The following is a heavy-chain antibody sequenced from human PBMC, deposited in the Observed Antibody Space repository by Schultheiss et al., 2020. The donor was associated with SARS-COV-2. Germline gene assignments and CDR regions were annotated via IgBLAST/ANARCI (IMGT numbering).Heavy chain of an antibody. J-gene: IGHJ6*02. CDR2: INSDGSST. CDR3: ARDRGVRGVIISPYYYYGMDV. CDR1: GFTFSSYW. D-gene: IGHD3-10*01. V-gene: IGHV3-74*01. Sequence: GGSLRLSCAASGFTFSSYWMHWVRQAPGKGLVWVSRINSDGSSTSYADSVKGRFTISRDNSKNTLYLQMNSLRAEDTAVYYCARDRGVRGVIISPYYYYGMDVWGQGTTVTVSS.